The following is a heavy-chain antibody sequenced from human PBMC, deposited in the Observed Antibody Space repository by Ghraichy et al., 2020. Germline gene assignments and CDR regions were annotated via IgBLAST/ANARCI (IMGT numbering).Heavy chain of an antibody. D-gene: IGHD3-9*01. Sequence: ASVKVSCKASGYTFTSYGISWVRQAPGQGLEWMGWISAYNGNTNYAQKLQGRVTMTTDTSTSTAYMELRSLRSDDTAVYYCARSPWDILTGSPGNYYYYYMDVWGKGTTVTVSS. CDR2: ISAYNGNT. CDR3: ARSPWDILTGSPGNYYYYYMDV. V-gene: IGHV1-18*04. J-gene: IGHJ6*03. CDR1: GYTFTSYG.